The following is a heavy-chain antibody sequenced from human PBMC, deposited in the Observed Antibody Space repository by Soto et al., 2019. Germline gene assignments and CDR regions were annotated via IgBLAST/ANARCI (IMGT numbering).Heavy chain of an antibody. CDR1: AFTFSSYW. J-gene: IGHJ3*02. CDR3: ARDLFEAARRGEYAFDI. V-gene: IGHV3-7*03. D-gene: IGHD3-16*01. CDR2: IKQDGSEK. Sequence: GGSLRLSCAASAFTFSSYWMSWVRQAPGKGLEWVANIKQDGSEKYYVDSVKGRFTISRDNAKNLLYLQMNSLRAEDTAVYYCARDLFEAARRGEYAFDIWGQGTMVTVSS.